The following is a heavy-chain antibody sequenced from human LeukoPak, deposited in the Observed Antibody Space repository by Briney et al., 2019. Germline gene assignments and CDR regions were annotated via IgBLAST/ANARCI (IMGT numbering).Heavy chain of an antibody. D-gene: IGHD3-9*01. CDR2: ISGSGGST. J-gene: IGHJ3*02. CDR1: GFTFSSYA. Sequence: GGSLRLSCAASGFTFSSYAMSWVRQAPGKGLEWVSAISGSGGSTYYADSVKGRFTISRDNSKNTLYLQMNSLRAEDMALYYCARNYDILTGYYGGAFDIWGQGTMVTVSS. V-gene: IGHV3-23*01. CDR3: ARNYDILTGYYGGAFDI.